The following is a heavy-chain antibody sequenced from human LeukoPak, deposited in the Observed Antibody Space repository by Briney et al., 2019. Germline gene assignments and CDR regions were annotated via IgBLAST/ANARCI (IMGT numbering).Heavy chain of an antibody. Sequence: PGGSLRLSCAASGFTFSSYAMSWVRQAPGKGLEWVSGISGSGGGTYYADSVKGRFTIARDKSKNTLYLQMGSLRAEDMAVYYCARELASSSSFDNWGQGTLVTVSS. J-gene: IGHJ4*02. V-gene: IGHV3-23*01. CDR3: ARELASSSSFDN. D-gene: IGHD6-6*01. CDR1: GFTFSSYA. CDR2: ISGSGGGT.